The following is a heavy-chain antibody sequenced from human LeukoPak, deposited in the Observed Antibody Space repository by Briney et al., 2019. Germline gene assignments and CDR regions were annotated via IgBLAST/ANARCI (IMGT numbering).Heavy chain of an antibody. V-gene: IGHV1-69*13. CDR1: GYTFTSYY. D-gene: IGHD3-22*01. J-gene: IGHJ5*02. CDR3: ATPPGGYYDSSGYLEYNWFDP. CDR2: IIPIFGTA. Sequence: SVKVSCKASGYTFTSYYMHWVRQAPGQGLEWMGGIIPIFGTANYAQKFQGRVTITADESTSTAYMELSSLRSEDTAVYYCATPPGGYYDSSGYLEYNWFDPWGQGTLVTVSS.